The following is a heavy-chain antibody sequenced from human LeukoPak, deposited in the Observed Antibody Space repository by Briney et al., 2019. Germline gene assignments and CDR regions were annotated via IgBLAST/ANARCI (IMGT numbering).Heavy chain of an antibody. Sequence: PGGSLRHSCAASGVTFTDYSMSWVRQAPGKGLGWVSSVSSWSSYIYYADSMKGRFTIYRDNAKNSLYLQMNSMRAEDTAVYYCAIVRVVNEPAAYADYWGQGTLVTVSS. CDR1: GVTFTDYS. V-gene: IGHV3-21*01. J-gene: IGHJ4*02. CDR3: AIVRVVNEPAAYADY. D-gene: IGHD2-2*01. CDR2: VSSWSSYI.